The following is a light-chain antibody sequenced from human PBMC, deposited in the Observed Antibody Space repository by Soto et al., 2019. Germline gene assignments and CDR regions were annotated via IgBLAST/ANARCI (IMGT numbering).Light chain of an antibody. V-gene: IGKV1-5*01. Sequence: DIQMTQSPATLSASVGDSVTITCRASQSVSEWLAWYQQKPGKAPKLLIYDASSLESGVPSRFSGSGSGTEFTLTITSLQPDDFATYYYQQYSSHSNTFGRGTKLECK. CDR1: QSVSEW. CDR2: DAS. CDR3: QQYSSHSNT. J-gene: IGKJ2*01.